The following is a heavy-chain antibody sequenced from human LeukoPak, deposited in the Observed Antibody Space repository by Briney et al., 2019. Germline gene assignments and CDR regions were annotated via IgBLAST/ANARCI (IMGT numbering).Heavy chain of an antibody. D-gene: IGHD1-26*01. CDR3: ASRIVGAPDRNWFDP. V-gene: IGHV3-23*01. Sequence: GGSLRLSCAASGFTFSSYGMSWVRQAPGKGLEWVSAISGSGGSTYYADSVKGRFTISRDNSKNTLYLQMNSLRAEDTAVYYCASRIVGAPDRNWFDPWGQGTLVTVSS. CDR1: GFTFSSYG. CDR2: ISGSGGST. J-gene: IGHJ5*02.